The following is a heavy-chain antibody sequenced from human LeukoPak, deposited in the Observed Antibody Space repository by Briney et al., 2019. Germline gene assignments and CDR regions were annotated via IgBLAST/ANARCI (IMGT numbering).Heavy chain of an antibody. CDR2: MFSSGST. V-gene: IGHV4-61*09. Sequence: SETLSLTCTVSGGSINSANHYWTWIRRSAGKGLEWIGHMFSSGSTNYNPSLKTRVTISADTSKNEFSLKMSSVFAADTAVYDCARGSYRERWLQLTEFFDYWGQGTLVTVSS. J-gene: IGHJ4*02. CDR3: ARGSYRERWLQLTEFFDY. CDR1: GGSINSANHY. D-gene: IGHD5-24*01.